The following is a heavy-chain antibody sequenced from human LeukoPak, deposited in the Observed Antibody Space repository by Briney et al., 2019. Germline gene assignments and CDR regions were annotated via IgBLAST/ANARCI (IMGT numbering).Heavy chain of an antibody. CDR2: IYYSGST. Sequence: SQTLSLTCTVSGGSISSDGYYWSWIRQHPGKGLEWIGYIYYSGSTYYNPSLKSRVTISVDTSKNQFSLKLSSVTAADTAVYYCARDRGYNAFDYWGQGTLVTVSS. D-gene: IGHD5-24*01. CDR3: ARDRGYNAFDY. J-gene: IGHJ4*02. CDR1: GGSISSDGYY. V-gene: IGHV4-31*03.